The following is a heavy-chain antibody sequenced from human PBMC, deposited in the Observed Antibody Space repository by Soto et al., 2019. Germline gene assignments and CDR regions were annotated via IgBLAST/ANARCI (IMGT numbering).Heavy chain of an antibody. CDR2: IYYSGST. V-gene: IGHV4-39*01. J-gene: IGHJ5*02. CDR3: ARSRHIVLMVYATDWFDL. Sequence: PSDTLSLTCTVSGVSLSSSIYYLGWLRPPPGKGLEWIGSIYYSGSTYYNPSLKSRVTISVDTSKNQFSLKLSSVTAADTAVYYCARSRHIVLMVYATDWFDLWGQGTLVTVS. D-gene: IGHD2-8*01. CDR1: GVSLSSSIYY.